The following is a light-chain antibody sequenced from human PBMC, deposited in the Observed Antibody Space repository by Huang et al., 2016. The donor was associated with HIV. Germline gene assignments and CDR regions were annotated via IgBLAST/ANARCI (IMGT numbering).Light chain of an antibody. V-gene: IGKV1-5*03. CDR3: QQYSRYLS. Sequence: DIQMTQSPSTLSASVGDSVTITCRASQSVNSWLAWYQQKPGKAPKLLITKAFALESGVPSRFSGSGSETEFTLTSSSLQPDDFATYYCQQYSRYLSFGGGTKVEIK. J-gene: IGKJ4*01. CDR1: QSVNSW. CDR2: KAF.